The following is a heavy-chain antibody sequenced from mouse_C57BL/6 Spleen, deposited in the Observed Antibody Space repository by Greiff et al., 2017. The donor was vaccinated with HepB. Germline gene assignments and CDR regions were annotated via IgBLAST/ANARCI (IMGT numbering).Heavy chain of an antibody. CDR1: GYSITSGYY. Sequence: ESGPGLVKPSQSLSLTCSVTGYSITSGYYWNWIRQFPGNKLEWMGYISYDGSNNYNPSLKNRISITRDTSKNQFFLKLNSVTTEDTATYYWAYYYGSSYSFWYFDVWGTGTTVTVSS. CDR3: AYYYGSSYSFWYFDV. D-gene: IGHD1-1*01. J-gene: IGHJ1*03. CDR2: ISYDGSN. V-gene: IGHV3-6*01.